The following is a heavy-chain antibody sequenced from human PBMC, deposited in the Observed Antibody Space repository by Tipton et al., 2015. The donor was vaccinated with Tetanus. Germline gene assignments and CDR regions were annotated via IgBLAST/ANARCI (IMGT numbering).Heavy chain of an antibody. CDR2: INHSGST. CDR1: GGSFSGYY. D-gene: IGHD1-26*01. Sequence: TLSLTCAVYGGSFSGYYWSWIRQPPGKGLEWIGEINHSGSTNYNPSLKSRVTISVDTSKNQFSLRLNSVTSADTAVYFCARYGRLPKTDPFDTWGQGTMVTVSS. CDR3: ARYGRLPKTDPFDT. J-gene: IGHJ3*02. V-gene: IGHV4-34*01.